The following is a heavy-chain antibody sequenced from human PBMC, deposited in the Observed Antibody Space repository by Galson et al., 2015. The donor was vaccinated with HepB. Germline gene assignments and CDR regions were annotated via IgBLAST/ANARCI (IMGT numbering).Heavy chain of an antibody. CDR1: GYSFTSYW. Sequence: QSGAEVKKPGESLRISCKGSGYSFTSYWISWVRQMPGKGLEWMGRIDPSDSYTNYSPSFQGHVTIPADKSISTAYLQWSSLKASDTAMYYCARHELHYYDSGWFDPWGQGTLVTVSS. CDR2: IDPSDSYT. J-gene: IGHJ5*02. CDR3: ARHELHYYDSGWFDP. V-gene: IGHV5-10-1*01. D-gene: IGHD3-10*01.